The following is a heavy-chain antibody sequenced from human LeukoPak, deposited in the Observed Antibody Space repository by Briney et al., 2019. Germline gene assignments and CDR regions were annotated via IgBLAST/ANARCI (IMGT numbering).Heavy chain of an antibody. Sequence: KPSETLSLTCTVSGGSISSSSYYWGWIRQPPGKGLEWIGSVYYSGSTYYNPSLKSRLTISVDTSKNQFSLKLSSVTAADTAVYYCATPPLHHYYYYYMDVWGKGTTVTISS. V-gene: IGHV4-39*01. J-gene: IGHJ6*03. CDR2: VYYSGST. D-gene: IGHD2-21*02. CDR1: GGSISSSSYY. CDR3: ATPPLHHYYYYYMDV.